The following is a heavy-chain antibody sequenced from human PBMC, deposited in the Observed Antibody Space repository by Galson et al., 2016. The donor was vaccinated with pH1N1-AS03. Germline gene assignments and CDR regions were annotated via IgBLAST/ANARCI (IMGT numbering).Heavy chain of an antibody. D-gene: IGHD2/OR15-2a*01. V-gene: IGHV3-11*04. CDR2: ITSSSRTI. J-gene: IGHJ5*02. Sequence: SLRLSCAASGFTFSDYYMSWIRQAPGKGLEWVSSITSSSRTIYYADSVKGRFTISRDNAKNSLYLQMNSLRAEDTAMYYCARDKGGAVIGFDPWGQGTLVTVSS. CDR3: ARDKGGAVIGFDP. CDR1: GFTFSDYY.